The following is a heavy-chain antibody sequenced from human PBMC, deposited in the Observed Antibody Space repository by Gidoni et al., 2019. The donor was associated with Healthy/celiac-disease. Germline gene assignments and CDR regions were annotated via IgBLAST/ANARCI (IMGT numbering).Heavy chain of an antibody. CDR3: AKAEWSGSDAFDI. Sequence: EVQLVESGGGLVQPGRSLRLSCAASGFTFDDYAMHWVRQAQGKGLEWVSGISWNSGSIGYADSVKGRFTISRDNAKNSLYLQMNSLRAEDTALYYCAKAEWSGSDAFDIWGQGTMVTVSS. V-gene: IGHV3-9*01. J-gene: IGHJ3*02. D-gene: IGHD1-26*01. CDR1: GFTFDDYA. CDR2: ISWNSGSI.